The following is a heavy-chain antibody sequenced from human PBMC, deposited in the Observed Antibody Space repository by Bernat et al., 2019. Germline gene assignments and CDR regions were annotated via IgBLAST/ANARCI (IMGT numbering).Heavy chain of an antibody. CDR1: GFTFSSYA. V-gene: IGHV3-30-3*01. Sequence: QVQLVESGGGVVQPGRSLRLSCAASGFTFSSYAMHWVRQAPGKGLEWVAVISYDGSNKYYADSVKGRFTISRDNSKNTLYLQMNSLRAEDMAVYYCARGRGVEGDWFDPWGQGTLVTVSS. J-gene: IGHJ5*02. CDR3: ARGRGVEGDWFDP. CDR2: ISYDGSNK. D-gene: IGHD3-10*01.